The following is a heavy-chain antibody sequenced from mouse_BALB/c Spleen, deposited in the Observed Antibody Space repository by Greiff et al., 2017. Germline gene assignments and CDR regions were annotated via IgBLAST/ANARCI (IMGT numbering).Heavy chain of an antibody. CDR3: ARSYDYDRGAWFAY. D-gene: IGHD2-4*01. V-gene: IGHV1S132*01. CDR1: GYTFTSYW. J-gene: IGHJ3*01. Sequence: VQLQQSGAELVKPGASVKLSCKTSGYTFTSYWIQWVKQRPGQGLGWIGEIFPGTGTTYYNEKFKGKATLTIDTSSSTAYMQLSSLTSEDAAVYFCARSYDYDRGAWFAYWGQGTLVTVSA. CDR2: IFPGTGTT.